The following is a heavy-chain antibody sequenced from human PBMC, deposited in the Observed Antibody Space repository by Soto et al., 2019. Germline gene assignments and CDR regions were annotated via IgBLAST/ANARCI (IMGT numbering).Heavy chain of an antibody. J-gene: IGHJ4*02. Sequence: GTSVKLSCEACGGSFRSYAISWVRQAPGQGLEWMGGIIPIFGTANYAQKFQGRVTITADESTSTAYMELSSLRSEDTAVYYCAREQGDSSGWYDYWGQGTLVTVSS. D-gene: IGHD6-19*01. CDR3: AREQGDSSGWYDY. CDR1: GGSFRSYA. V-gene: IGHV1-69*13. CDR2: IIPIFGTA.